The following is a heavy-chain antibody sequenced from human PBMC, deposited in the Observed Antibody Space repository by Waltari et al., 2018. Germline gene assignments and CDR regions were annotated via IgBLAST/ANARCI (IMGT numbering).Heavy chain of an antibody. J-gene: IGHJ4*02. Sequence: QVQLAESGGGVVQPGRSLRLSCAASGFAFSTYAMHWVRQAPGKGMEWVADILHDGNNKYYSDSVKGRFTISRDNSKNTLYLQMNSLRAEDTAVYYCAREGKPSAISYWGQGTLVAVSS. CDR3: AREGKPSAISY. D-gene: IGHD2-2*01. CDR2: ILHDGNNK. CDR1: GFAFSTYA. V-gene: IGHV3-33*01.